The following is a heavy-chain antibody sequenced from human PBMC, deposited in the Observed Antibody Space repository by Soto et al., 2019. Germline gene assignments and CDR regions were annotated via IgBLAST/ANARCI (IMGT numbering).Heavy chain of an antibody. J-gene: IGHJ4*02. CDR1: GASIPSTTYF. V-gene: IGHV4-39*01. CDR2: MYYSGKT. CDR3: EKNLPRTGRFDY. Sequence: PETLSLTFRLSGASIPSTTYFWAWIRQPPGNGLEWVGSMYYSGKTHYNPSLKSRHTIXXXXSXKXLXLXXXSVTXADTAVYYCEKNLPRTGRFDYWGQGTVVS.